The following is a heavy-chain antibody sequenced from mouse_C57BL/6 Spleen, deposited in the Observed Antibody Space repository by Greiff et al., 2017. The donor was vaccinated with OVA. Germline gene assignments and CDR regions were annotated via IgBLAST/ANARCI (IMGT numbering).Heavy chain of an antibody. J-gene: IGHJ3*01. CDR1: GFTFSDFY. Sequence: EVLLVESGGGLVQSGRSLRLSCATSGFTFSDFYMEWVRQAPGKGLEWIAASRNKANDYTTEYSVSVKGRFIVSRDTSQSILYLQMNALRAEDAAIYYCARDVYDYDGAYRGQGTLVTVSA. V-gene: IGHV7-1*01. D-gene: IGHD2-4*01. CDR2: SRNKANDYTT. CDR3: ARDVYDYDGAY.